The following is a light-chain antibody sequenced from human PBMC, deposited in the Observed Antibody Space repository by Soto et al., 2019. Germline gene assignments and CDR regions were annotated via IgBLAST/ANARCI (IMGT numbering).Light chain of an antibody. CDR1: QSISSW. CDR3: QQDNSYAWT. V-gene: IGKV1-5*03. CDR2: KAS. Sequence: DIQMTQSPSTLSASVGDRVTITCRASQSISSWLAWYQQKPRKAPNLLIYKASSLESGVPSRFSGSASGTEVTLTISSLRPDDFAAYYFQQDNSYAWTFGQGTKVEIK. J-gene: IGKJ1*01.